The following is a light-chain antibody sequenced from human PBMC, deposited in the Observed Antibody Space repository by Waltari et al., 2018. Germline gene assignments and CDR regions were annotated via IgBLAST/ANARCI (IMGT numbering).Light chain of an antibody. CDR1: ISNIGAGYD. CDR3: QSYDSSLSGYV. V-gene: IGLV1-40*01. CDR2: ANS. J-gene: IGLJ1*01. Sequence: QSVLTQPPSVSGAPGQRVSISCTGNISNIGAGYDVHWYQQLPGTAPTLLIYANSDRPSGVPDRFSGSKSVTSASLAITGLQAEDEADYFCQSYDSSLSGYVFGSGTKVTVL.